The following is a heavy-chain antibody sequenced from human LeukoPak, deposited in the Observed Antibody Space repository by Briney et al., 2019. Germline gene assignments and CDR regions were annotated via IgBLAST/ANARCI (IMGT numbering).Heavy chain of an antibody. J-gene: IGHJ5*01. Sequence: GGSLRLSCAASGFTVSSNHMSWVRQAPGKGLECISIIYTAGGTYYADSVKGRFTISRDNFQNTLFLQMDSLRAEDTAVYYCTRLLPSSHHFFDSWGQGTLVTVSS. CDR2: IYTAGGT. CDR1: GFTVSSNH. D-gene: IGHD6-6*01. CDR3: TRLLPSSHHFFDS. V-gene: IGHV3-66*04.